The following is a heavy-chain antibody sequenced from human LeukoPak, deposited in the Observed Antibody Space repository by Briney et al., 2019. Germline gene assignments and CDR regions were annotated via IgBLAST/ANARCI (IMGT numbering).Heavy chain of an antibody. Sequence: GGSLRLSCTASGFTFGDYAMSWVRQAPGKGLEWVGFIRSKAYGGTTEYAASVKGRFTISRDDSKSIAYLQKNSLNTDDTAVYYCTRDPGLYYDILTGYYPPDYWGQGTLVTVSS. J-gene: IGHJ4*02. CDR2: IRSKAYGGTT. V-gene: IGHV3-49*04. D-gene: IGHD3-9*01. CDR3: TRDPGLYYDILTGYYPPDY. CDR1: GFTFGDYA.